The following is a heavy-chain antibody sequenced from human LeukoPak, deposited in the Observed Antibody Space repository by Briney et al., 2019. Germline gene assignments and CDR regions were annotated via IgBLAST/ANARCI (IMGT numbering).Heavy chain of an antibody. CDR1: GGSFSGYY. Sequence: SETLSLTCAVYGGSFSGYYWSWIRQPPGKGLEWIGEINHSGSTNYNPSLKSRVTISVDTSKNQFSLKLSSVTAADTAVYYCARNAGYSSGRKDYWGQGTLVTVSS. CDR3: ARNAGYSSGRKDY. V-gene: IGHV4-34*01. D-gene: IGHD6-19*01. CDR2: INHSGST. J-gene: IGHJ4*02.